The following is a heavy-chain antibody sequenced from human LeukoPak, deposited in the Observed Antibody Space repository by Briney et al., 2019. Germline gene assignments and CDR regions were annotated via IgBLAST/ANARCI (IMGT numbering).Heavy chain of an antibody. D-gene: IGHD6-13*01. J-gene: IGHJ5*02. V-gene: IGHV4-4*07. Sequence: SETLSPTCTVSGGSISSYYWSWIRQPAGKGLEWIGRIYTSGSTNYNPSLKSRVTMSVDTSKNQFSLKLSSVTAADTAVYYCARDVSSWSGAWFDPWGQGTLVTVSS. CDR1: GGSISSYY. CDR2: IYTSGST. CDR3: ARDVSSWSGAWFDP.